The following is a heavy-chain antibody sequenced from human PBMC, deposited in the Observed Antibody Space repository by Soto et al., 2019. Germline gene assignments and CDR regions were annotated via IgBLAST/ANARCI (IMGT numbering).Heavy chain of an antibody. CDR3: ARGYCSGGSCYSNYYYMEV. D-gene: IGHD2-15*01. Sequence: ASVKVSCKASGYTFTSYGISWVRQAPGQGLEWMGWISAYNGNTNYAQKLQGRVTMTTDTSTSTAYMELRSLRSDDTAVYYCARGYCSGGSCYSNYYYMEVWGKGTTVTVS. CDR1: GYTFTSYG. J-gene: IGHJ6*03. CDR2: ISAYNGNT. V-gene: IGHV1-18*01.